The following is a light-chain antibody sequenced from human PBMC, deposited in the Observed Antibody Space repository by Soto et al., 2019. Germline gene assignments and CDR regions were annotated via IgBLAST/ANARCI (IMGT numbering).Light chain of an antibody. J-gene: IGKJ1*01. CDR3: QQYNSYSWT. Sequence: DIQMTQSPSTLSASVGDRVTITCRASQSISSWLAWYQQKPGKAPKLLIYKASSLESGVPSRFSGSGSGTEVTLTIRSLQPDDCATYYCQQYNSYSWTFGQGTKVEIK. V-gene: IGKV1-5*03. CDR1: QSISSW. CDR2: KAS.